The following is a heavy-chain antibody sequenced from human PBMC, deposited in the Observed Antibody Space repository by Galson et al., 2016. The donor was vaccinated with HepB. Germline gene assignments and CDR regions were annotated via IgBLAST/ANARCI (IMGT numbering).Heavy chain of an antibody. Sequence: SETLSLTCTVSGLSVDSGSHYWTWVRQPPGKGLEWIGNIYYSGTTHFNSSLTNRITMSLDTSKNHFSLILSFVTAADTGIYFCTRVRPRYHFDVWGQGVLVAVSS. D-gene: IGHD2-2*01. CDR2: IYYSGTT. CDR3: TRVRPRYHFDV. CDR1: GLSVDSGSHY. V-gene: IGHV4-61*03. J-gene: IGHJ4*02.